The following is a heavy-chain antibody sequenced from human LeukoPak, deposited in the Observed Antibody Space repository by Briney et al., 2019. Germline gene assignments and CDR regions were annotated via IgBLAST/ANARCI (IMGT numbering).Heavy chain of an antibody. CDR2: IIPIFGTA. Sequence: GASVKVSCKASGGTFSSYAISWVRQAPGQGLEWMGGIIPIFGTANYAQKFQGRVTITADESTSTAYMELSSLRSEDTAVYYCASPGGGYSHYYYYYMDVWGKGTTVTVSS. D-gene: IGHD2-21*01. V-gene: IGHV1-69*01. CDR1: GGTFSSYA. CDR3: ASPGGGYSHYYYYYMDV. J-gene: IGHJ6*03.